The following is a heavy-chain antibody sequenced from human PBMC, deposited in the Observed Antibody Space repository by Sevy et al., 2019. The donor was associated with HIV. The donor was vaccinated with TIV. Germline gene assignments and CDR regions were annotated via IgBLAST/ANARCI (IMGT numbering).Heavy chain of an antibody. CDR1: GGSISSYY. V-gene: IGHV4-59*01. D-gene: IGHD6-13*01. Sequence: SETLSLTCTVSGGSISSYYWSWIRQPPGKGLEWIGYIYYSGSTNYNPSLKSRVTISVDTSKNQFSLKLSSVTAADMAVYYCARVRLPSTAAGENYYGMDVWGQGTTVTVSS. J-gene: IGHJ6*02. CDR2: IYYSGST. CDR3: ARVRLPSTAAGENYYGMDV.